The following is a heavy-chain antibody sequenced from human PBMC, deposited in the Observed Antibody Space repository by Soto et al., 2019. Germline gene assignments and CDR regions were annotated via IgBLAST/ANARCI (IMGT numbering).Heavy chain of an antibody. Sequence: QVQLVQSGAEVKKPGSSVKVSCKASGGTFSSYTISWVRQAPGQGLEWMGRIIPILGIANYAQKFQGRVTITADKSTSTAYMELSSLRSEDTAVYYCARDLLDYDILTAADNYYGMDVWGQGTTVTVSS. J-gene: IGHJ6*02. CDR2: IIPILGIA. CDR3: ARDLLDYDILTAADNYYGMDV. CDR1: GGTFSSYT. D-gene: IGHD3-9*01. V-gene: IGHV1-69*08.